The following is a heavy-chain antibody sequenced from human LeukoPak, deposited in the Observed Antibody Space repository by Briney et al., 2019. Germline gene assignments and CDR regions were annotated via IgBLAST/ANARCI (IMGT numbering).Heavy chain of an antibody. D-gene: IGHD3-22*01. V-gene: IGHV3-23*01. J-gene: IGHJ1*01. CDR2: ISAGGSST. Sequence: GGSLRLSCAASGFTFSSYAMTWVRQAPGKGLEWVSTISAGGSSTFYAASVKGRFTISRDNSKNTLYLQMNTLRAEDTAVYYCATGMENYDGSGYYSYFQHWGQGTLVTVYS. CDR3: ATGMENYDGSGYYSYFQH. CDR1: GFTFSSYA.